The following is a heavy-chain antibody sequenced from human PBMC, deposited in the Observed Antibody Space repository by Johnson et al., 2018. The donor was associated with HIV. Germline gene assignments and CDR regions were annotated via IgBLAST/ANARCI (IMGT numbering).Heavy chain of an antibody. Sequence: EVQLVESGGGVVRPGGSLRLSCAASGFTFDDYGMSWVRQVPGKGLEWVSGISWNSGSIGYADSVKGRFTISRDNSRNTLYLQMSSLRVEDTAVYYCARGSGVGAFDIWGQGTMVTVSS. V-gene: IGHV3-20*04. CDR3: ARGSGVGAFDI. CDR2: ISWNSGSI. J-gene: IGHJ3*02. D-gene: IGHD7-27*01. CDR1: GFTFDDYG.